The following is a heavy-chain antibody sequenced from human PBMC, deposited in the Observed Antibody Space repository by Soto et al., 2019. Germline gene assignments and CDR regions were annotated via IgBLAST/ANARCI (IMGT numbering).Heavy chain of an antibody. CDR2: SYYSGGT. J-gene: IGHJ6*02. D-gene: IGHD3-10*01. CDR1: GGSLSSGGNF. CDR3: ARDRRVRGSGSYYYYGMDV. V-gene: IGHV4-31*03. Sequence: QVQLQESGPGLVKPSQTLSLTCTVSGGSLSSGGNFRSWIRQHPGKGPEWIGYSYYSGGTYYNPSLKSRLTISVDTSKNQFSLKLSSVTAADTAVYYCARDRRVRGSGSYYYYGMDVWGQGTTVTVSS.